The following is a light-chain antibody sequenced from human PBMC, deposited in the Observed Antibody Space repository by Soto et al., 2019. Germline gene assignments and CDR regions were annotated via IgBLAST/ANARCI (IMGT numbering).Light chain of an antibody. V-gene: IGKV3-11*01. CDR3: QQRRDWLLT. CDR1: QSVGSH. CDR2: DAS. J-gene: IGKJ4*01. Sequence: EIVLTQSPATLSLSPGERATLSCRASQSVGSHLGWYQQKPGQAPRLLIYDASNRATGIPDRFTGSGSGTDFTLTISSLEPEDFAVYDCQQRRDWLLTFGGGTKVEI.